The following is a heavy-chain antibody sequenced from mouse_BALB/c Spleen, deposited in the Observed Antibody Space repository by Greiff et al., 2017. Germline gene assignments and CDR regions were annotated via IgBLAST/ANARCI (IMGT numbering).Heavy chain of an antibody. CDR1: GYSITSDYA. D-gene: IGHD2-3*01. Sequence: EVKLMESGPGLVKPSQSLSLTCTVTGYSITSDYAWNWIRQFPGNKLEWMGYISYSGSTSYNPSLKSRISITRDTSKNQFFLQLNSVTTEDTATYYCARGDGYYDDWYFDVWGAGTTVTVSS. V-gene: IGHV3-2*02. CDR3: ARGDGYYDDWYFDV. J-gene: IGHJ1*01. CDR2: ISYSGST.